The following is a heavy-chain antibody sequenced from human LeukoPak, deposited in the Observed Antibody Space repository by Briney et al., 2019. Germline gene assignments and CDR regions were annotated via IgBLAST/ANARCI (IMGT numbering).Heavy chain of an antibody. J-gene: IGHJ5*02. Sequence: GGSLRPSCAASGFTFSSYWMSWVRQAPGKGLEWVANIKQDGSEKYYVDSVKGRFTISRDNAKNSLYLQMNSLRAEDTAVYYCAGASLGYWFDPWGQGTLVTVSS. CDR2: IKQDGSEK. V-gene: IGHV3-7*01. D-gene: IGHD2-2*01. CDR3: AGASLGYWFDP. CDR1: GFTFSSYW.